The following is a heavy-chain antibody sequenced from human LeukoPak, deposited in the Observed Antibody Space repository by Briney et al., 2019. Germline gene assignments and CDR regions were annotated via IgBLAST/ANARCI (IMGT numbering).Heavy chain of an antibody. D-gene: IGHD6-19*01. Sequence: ASVKVSCKASGYTFTGFYMHSVRQAPGQGLEWLGWINPDSGGTHYAQKFQGRVTMTRDTSISTAYMELSRLRSDDTAVYYCASGDSSSCDYWGQGTLVTVSS. V-gene: IGHV1-2*02. CDR1: GYTFTGFY. CDR2: INPDSGGT. J-gene: IGHJ4*02. CDR3: ASGDSSSCDY.